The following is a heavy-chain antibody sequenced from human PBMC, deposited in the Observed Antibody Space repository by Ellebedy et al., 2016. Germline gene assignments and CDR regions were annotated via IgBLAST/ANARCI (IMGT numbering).Heavy chain of an antibody. D-gene: IGHD6-13*01. CDR1: GFTFSSYG. CDR3: ARDRSLSSSWSFDY. CDR2: IWYDGSNK. V-gene: IGHV3-33*01. J-gene: IGHJ4*02. Sequence: GGSLRLXXAASGFTFSSYGMHWVRQAPGKGLEWVAVIWYDGSNKYYADSVKGRFTISRDNSKNTLYLQMNSLRAEDTAVYYCARDRSLSSSWSFDYWGQGTLVTVSS.